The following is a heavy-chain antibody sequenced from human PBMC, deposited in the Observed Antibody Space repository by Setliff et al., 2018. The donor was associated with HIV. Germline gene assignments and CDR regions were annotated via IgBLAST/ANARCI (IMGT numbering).Heavy chain of an antibody. Sequence: GASVKVSCKASGGTFSNYAISWVRQAPGQGLEWMGGIIPIFGTANYAQKFQGRVTITADESTSTAYMELSSLRSEDTAVYYCARDDYYYDSSGWGDYYHYYMDVWGKGTTGTVSS. V-gene: IGHV1-69*13. J-gene: IGHJ6*03. CDR3: ARDDYYYDSSGWGDYYHYYMDV. CDR1: GGTFSNYA. CDR2: IIPIFGTA. D-gene: IGHD3-22*01.